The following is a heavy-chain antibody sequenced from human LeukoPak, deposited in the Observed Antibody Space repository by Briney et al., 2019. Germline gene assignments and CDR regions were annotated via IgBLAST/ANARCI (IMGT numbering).Heavy chain of an antibody. V-gene: IGHV3-49*04. Sequence: PGRSLRLSCTASGFTFGDYAMSWVRQAPGKGLEWVGFIRSKAYGGTTEYAASVKGRFTISRDDSKSIAYLQMNSLKTEDTAVYYCTRETALEYSSSFRGAYYYYYMDVWGKGTTVTVSS. CDR3: TRETALEYSSSFRGAYYYYYMDV. J-gene: IGHJ6*03. CDR2: IRSKAYGGTT. D-gene: IGHD6-6*01. CDR1: GFTFGDYA.